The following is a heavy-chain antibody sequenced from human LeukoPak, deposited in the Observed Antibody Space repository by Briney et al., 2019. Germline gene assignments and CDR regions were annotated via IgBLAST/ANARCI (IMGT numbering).Heavy chain of an antibody. CDR1: GFTFSSYG. D-gene: IGHD1-1*01. J-gene: IGHJ3*02. Sequence: GRSLRLSCAASGFTFSSYGLHWVRQAPGKGLEWVAVISYDGSNKYYADSVKGRFTISRDNSKNTLYLQMNSLRAEDTAVYYCAKEGYADAFDIWGQGTMDTVSS. V-gene: IGHV3-30*18. CDR2: ISYDGSNK. CDR3: AKEGYADAFDI.